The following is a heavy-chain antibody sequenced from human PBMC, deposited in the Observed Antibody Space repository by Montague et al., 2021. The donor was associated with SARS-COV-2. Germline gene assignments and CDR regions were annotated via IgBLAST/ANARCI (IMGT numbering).Heavy chain of an antibody. CDR3: ARVISRQNNIVVVGLYYFDY. V-gene: IGHV4-39*07. Sequence: SETLSLTCTVSGDSISSSSYYWGWIRQPPGKGLGWIGSIYYSGSTYYNPSLKSRVTISVDTSKNQFSLKLSSVTAADTAVYYCARVISRQNNIVVVGLYYFDYWGQGTLVTVSS. D-gene: IGHD2-15*01. CDR1: GDSISSSSYY. CDR2: IYYSGST. J-gene: IGHJ4*02.